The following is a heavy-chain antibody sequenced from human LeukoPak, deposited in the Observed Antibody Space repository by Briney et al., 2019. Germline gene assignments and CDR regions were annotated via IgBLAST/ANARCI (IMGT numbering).Heavy chain of an antibody. CDR1: GYTFTGYY. J-gene: IGHJ4*02. D-gene: IGHD3-10*01. CDR3: ASSPGRYYGSGSYFVLWY. CDR2: INPNSGGT. V-gene: IGHV1-2*02. Sequence: ASVTVSCKASGYTFTGYYMHWVRQAPGQGLEWMGWINPNSGGTNYAQKFQGRVTMTRDTSISTAYMELSRLRSDDTAVYYCASSPGRYYGSGSYFVLWYWGQGTLVTVSS.